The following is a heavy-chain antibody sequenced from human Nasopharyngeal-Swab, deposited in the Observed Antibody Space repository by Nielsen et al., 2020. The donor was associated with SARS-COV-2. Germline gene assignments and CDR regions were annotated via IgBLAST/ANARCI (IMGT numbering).Heavy chain of an antibody. J-gene: IGHJ5*02. CDR1: GGSIRSYY. Sequence: SETLSLTCTVSGGSIRSYYWSWIRQPPGKGLQWIGYTYYSGSTYYNPSLKGRVTISVDTSKNQSSLMLSSVTAADTAVYYCARHVEVPGDANKFFSSYFDPWGQGILVTVSS. CDR2: TYYSGST. V-gene: IGHV4-59*08. CDR3: ARHVEVPGDANKFFSSYFDP. D-gene: IGHD3-10*01.